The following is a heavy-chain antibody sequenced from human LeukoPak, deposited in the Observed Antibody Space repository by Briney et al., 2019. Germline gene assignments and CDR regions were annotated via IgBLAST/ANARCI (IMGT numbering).Heavy chain of an antibody. D-gene: IGHD3-22*01. V-gene: IGHV4-34*01. CDR1: GFTFSSYG. J-gene: IGHJ4*02. Sequence: GSLRLSCAASGFTFSSYGMHWVRQPPGKGLEWIGEINHSGSTNYNPSLKSRVTISVDTSKNQFSLKLSSVTAADTAVYYCASADDSSGYYSFDYWGQGTLVTVSS. CDR3: ASADDSSGYYSFDY. CDR2: INHSGST.